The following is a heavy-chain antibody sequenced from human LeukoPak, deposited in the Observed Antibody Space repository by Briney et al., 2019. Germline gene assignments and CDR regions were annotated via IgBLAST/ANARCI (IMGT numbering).Heavy chain of an antibody. J-gene: IGHJ4*02. CDR3: ARELVVVPAAMTPLDY. CDR2: ITSSSGTI. Sequence: GGSLRLSCAASGFTLSSYSMTWVRKPPGKGLEWVTFITSSSGTIHYADSVKGRFTISRDNSKNTLYLQMNSLRAEDTAVYYCARELVVVPAAMTPLDYWGQGTLVTVSS. CDR1: GFTLSSYS. D-gene: IGHD2-2*01. V-gene: IGHV3-48*01.